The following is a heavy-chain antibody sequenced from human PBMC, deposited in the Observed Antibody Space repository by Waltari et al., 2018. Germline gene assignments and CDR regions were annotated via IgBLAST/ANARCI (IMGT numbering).Heavy chain of an antibody. CDR3: ARVGKD. J-gene: IGHJ4*02. CDR1: GYSISSGYY. CDR2: SYHSGST. D-gene: IGHD7-27*01. V-gene: IGHV4-38-2*01. Sequence: QVQLQESGPGLVKPSETLSLTCAVSGYSISSGYYWGWIRQPPGKGLEWIGSSYHSGSTYYNPSLKSRVTIAVDTSKNQFSLKLSSVTAADTAVYYCARVGKDWGQGTLVTVSS.